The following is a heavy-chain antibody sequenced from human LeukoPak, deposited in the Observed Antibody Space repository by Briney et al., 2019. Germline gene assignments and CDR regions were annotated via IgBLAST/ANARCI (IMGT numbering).Heavy chain of an antibody. V-gene: IGHV3-23*01. CDR2: VSSSGGTT. CDR1: GFSFGDTW. J-gene: IGHJ3*02. Sequence: GGSLRLSCVGSGFSFGDTWMTWVRQAPGKGLEWVSRVSSSGGTTYYADSVKGRFTISRDDSKNTLYLQMNSLRDEDTAVYYCARRIVGVTAALDMWGQGTMVTVSS. D-gene: IGHD1-26*01. CDR3: ARRIVGVTAALDM.